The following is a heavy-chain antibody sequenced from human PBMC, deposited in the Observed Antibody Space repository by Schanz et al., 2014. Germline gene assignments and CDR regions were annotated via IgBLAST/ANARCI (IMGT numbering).Heavy chain of an antibody. Sequence: EVQLVESGGGLVQPGGSLSLSCAASGFTFSSYSMNWVRQAPGKGLEWVSYISSSSSTIYYADSVKGRFTISRDNAKNSLYLQMNSLRDEDTAVYYCARDSDRATMVRTYNWFDPWGQGTLVTVSS. CDR3: ARDSDRATMVRTYNWFDP. J-gene: IGHJ5*02. CDR1: GFTFSSYS. V-gene: IGHV3-48*02. D-gene: IGHD3-10*01. CDR2: ISSSSSTI.